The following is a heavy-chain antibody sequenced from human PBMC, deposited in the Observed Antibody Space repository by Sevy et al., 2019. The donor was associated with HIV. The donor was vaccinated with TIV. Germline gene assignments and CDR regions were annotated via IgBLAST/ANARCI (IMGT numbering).Heavy chain of an antibody. CDR1: GFNFSSYG. Sequence: GGSLRLSCVASGFNFSSYGMHWVRQAPGKGLEWVAVISYVGSSKYYADSVKGRFTISRDNSKNTLYLQINSLRAEDTAVYYCAKESGSYYDFWSGHDAFGIWGQGTMVTVSS. D-gene: IGHD3-3*01. J-gene: IGHJ3*02. CDR2: ISYVGSSK. CDR3: AKESGSYYDFWSGHDAFGI. V-gene: IGHV3-30*18.